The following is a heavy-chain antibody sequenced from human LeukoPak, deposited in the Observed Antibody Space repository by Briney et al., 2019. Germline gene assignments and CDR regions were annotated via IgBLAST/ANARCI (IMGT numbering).Heavy chain of an antibody. D-gene: IGHD3-9*01. CDR3: ARGKRYFFD. V-gene: IGHV4-34*01. CDR2: INHSGST. J-gene: IGHJ4*02. CDR1: GGSFSGYY. Sequence: PSETLSLTCAVYGGSFSGYYWSWIRQPPGKGLEWIGEINHSGSTNYNPSLKSRVTISVDTSKNQFSLKLSSVTAADTAVYYCARGKRYFFDWGQGTPVTVSS.